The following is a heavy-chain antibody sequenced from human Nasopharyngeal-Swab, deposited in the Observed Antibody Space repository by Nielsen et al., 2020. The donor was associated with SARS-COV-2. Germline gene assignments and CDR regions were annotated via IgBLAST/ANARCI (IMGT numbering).Heavy chain of an antibody. D-gene: IGHD3-10*01. CDR3: ATIEISGKGAYYYYMDV. Sequence: WVRQAPGQGLEWMGGFDPEDGETIYAQKLRGRVTMTEDTSTDTAYMELSSLRSEDTAVYYCATIEISGKGAYYYYMDVWGKGTTVTVSS. V-gene: IGHV1-24*01. CDR2: FDPEDGET. J-gene: IGHJ6*03.